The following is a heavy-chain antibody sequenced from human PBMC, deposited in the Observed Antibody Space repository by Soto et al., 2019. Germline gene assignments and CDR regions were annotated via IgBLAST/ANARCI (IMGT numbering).Heavy chain of an antibody. V-gene: IGHV4-59*08. J-gene: IGHJ4*02. Sequence: QVQLQESGPGLVRPSETLSLTCTVSSDSISSYYWIWIRPSPGKGLEWIGYNDYSGNSNYNPSPKRRVTRSGDTSKNQFSLQLSSVTAADTAVYYCTRAVGYPLYYLHSWGQGTLVTVSS. CDR1: SDSISSYY. CDR3: TRAVGYPLYYLHS. D-gene: IGHD6-19*01. CDR2: NDYSGNS.